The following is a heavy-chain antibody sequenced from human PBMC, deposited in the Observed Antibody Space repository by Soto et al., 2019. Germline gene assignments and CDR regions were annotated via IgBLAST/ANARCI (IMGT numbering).Heavy chain of an antibody. CDR1: SDSSSSYK. J-gene: IGHJ6*02. V-gene: IGHV4-59*08. CDR3: VRQGLGALQALGAV. D-gene: IGHD3-16*01. CDR2: IDNSGGT. Sequence: ASETLSLTCTVSSDSSSSYKWSWIRQTPVKGLEWIGYIDNSGGTSYNPSLRSRVTISIDTSTKQFSLKLSSVTAADTAVYYCVRQGLGALQALGAVWGQGTTVTVSS.